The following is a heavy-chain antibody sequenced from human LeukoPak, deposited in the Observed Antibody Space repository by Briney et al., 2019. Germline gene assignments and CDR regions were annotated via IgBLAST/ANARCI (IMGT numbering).Heavy chain of an antibody. Sequence: GGSLRLSCAASGFTFSNYGMSWVRQAPGKGLEWVSAISGSGGSTYYADSVRGRFSISRDNSKNTLYLQVNSLTDEDTAIYYCAKDGVGATDYFDYWGQGTLVTVSS. CDR3: AKDGVGATDYFDY. CDR2: ISGSGGST. J-gene: IGHJ4*02. D-gene: IGHD1-26*01. V-gene: IGHV3-23*01. CDR1: GFTFSNYG.